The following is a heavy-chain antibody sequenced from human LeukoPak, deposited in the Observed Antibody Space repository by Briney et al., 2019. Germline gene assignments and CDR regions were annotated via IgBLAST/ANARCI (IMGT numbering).Heavy chain of an antibody. V-gene: IGHV4-39*01. CDR1: GDSISSSSYY. J-gene: IGHJ4*02. D-gene: IGHD3-9*01. CDR3: ARQPRRDIVTGYYAH. CDR2: IYYSGST. Sequence: SETLSLTCTVSGDSISSSSYYWGWVRQPPGKGLEWIGSIYYSGSTYYNPSLRSRVSISVDTSKNQFSLKLNSVTAADTAVYYCARQPRRDIVTGYYAHWGQGTLVTVSS.